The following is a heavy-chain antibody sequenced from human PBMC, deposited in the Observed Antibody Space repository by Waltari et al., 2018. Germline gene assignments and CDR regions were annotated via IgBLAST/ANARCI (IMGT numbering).Heavy chain of an antibody. V-gene: IGHV3-33*06. CDR1: GFTFSSYG. CDR2: IWYDGSNK. CDR3: AKDLRKGNYFDY. J-gene: IGHJ4*02. Sequence: QVQLVESGGGVVQPGRSLRLSCAASGFTFSSYGMHWVRQAPGKGLGWVAVIWYDGSNKYYADSVKGRFTISRDNSKNTLYLQMNSLRAEDTAVYYCAKDLRKGNYFDYWGQGTLVTVSS.